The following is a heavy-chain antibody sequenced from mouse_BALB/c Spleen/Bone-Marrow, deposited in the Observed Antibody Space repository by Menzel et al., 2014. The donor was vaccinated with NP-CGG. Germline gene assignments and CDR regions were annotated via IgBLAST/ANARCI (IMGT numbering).Heavy chain of an antibody. CDR3: VRGHGYYVGYYFDN. CDR2: IDPANGNT. J-gene: IGHJ2*01. V-gene: IGHV14-3*02. CDR1: GFNIKDTY. Sequence: EVQLQQSGAEPVKPGASVKLSCTASGFNIKDTYMHWVKQRPEQGLEWIGRIDPANGNTKYDPKFQGKATITADTSSNTAYLQLSSLTSEDTAVYCCVRGHGYYVGYYFDNWGQGTTLTVSS. D-gene: IGHD2-3*01.